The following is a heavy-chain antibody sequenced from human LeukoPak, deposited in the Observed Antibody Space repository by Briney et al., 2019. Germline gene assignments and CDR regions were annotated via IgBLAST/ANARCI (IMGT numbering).Heavy chain of an antibody. D-gene: IGHD6-19*01. V-gene: IGHV3-48*04. CDR1: GFTFSGHW. Sequence: PGGSLRLSCVASGFTFSGHWMNWVRQAPGKGLEWVSYISSSGSTIYYADSVKGRFTISRDNAKNSLYLQMNSLRAEDTAVYYCARDYSSGFLDYWGQGTLVTVSS. J-gene: IGHJ4*02. CDR3: ARDYSSGFLDY. CDR2: ISSSGSTI.